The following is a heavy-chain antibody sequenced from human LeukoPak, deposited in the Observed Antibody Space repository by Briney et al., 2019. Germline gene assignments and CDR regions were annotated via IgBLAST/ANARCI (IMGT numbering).Heavy chain of an antibody. Sequence: SGTLSLTCAVSGGSISSSNWWSWVRQPPGKGLEWIGEIYHSGGTNYNPSLKSRVTISVDKSKNQFSLKLSSVTAADTAVYYCARGQQLVPSGAFDIWGQGTMVTVSS. V-gene: IGHV4-4*02. CDR3: ARGQQLVPSGAFDI. CDR1: GGSISSSNW. CDR2: IYHSGGT. J-gene: IGHJ3*02. D-gene: IGHD6-13*01.